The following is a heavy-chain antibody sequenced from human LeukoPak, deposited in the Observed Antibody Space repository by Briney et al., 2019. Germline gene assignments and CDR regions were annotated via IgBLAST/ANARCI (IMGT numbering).Heavy chain of an antibody. J-gene: IGHJ4*02. CDR1: GGSITSSSYY. Sequence: PSETLSLTCTVSGGSITSSSYYWGWIRQPPGKGLEWIGSIYYSGSTYYNPSLKSRVTISVDTSKNQFSLKLSSVTAADTAVYYCARVSSPRGPPLVYWGQGTLVTVSS. V-gene: IGHV4-39*07. CDR2: IYYSGST. CDR3: ARVSSPRGPPLVY. D-gene: IGHD6-13*01.